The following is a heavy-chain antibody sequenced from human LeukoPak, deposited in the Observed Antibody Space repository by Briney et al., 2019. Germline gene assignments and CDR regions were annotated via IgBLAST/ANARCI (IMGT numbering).Heavy chain of an antibody. CDR3: ARVVSYYGSAYRLLDL. J-gene: IGHJ2*01. CDR2: IWFDGSNK. D-gene: IGHD3-10*01. V-gene: IGHV3-33*01. CDR1: GFNFSTNG. Sequence: PGGSLRLSCEAPGFNFSTNGMHWVRQAPGKGLEWVALIWFDGSNKHYADSVKGRFTVSRDNSKNTMYLQMNSLRAGDTAVYYCARVVSYYGSAYRLLDLWGRGTLVTVSS.